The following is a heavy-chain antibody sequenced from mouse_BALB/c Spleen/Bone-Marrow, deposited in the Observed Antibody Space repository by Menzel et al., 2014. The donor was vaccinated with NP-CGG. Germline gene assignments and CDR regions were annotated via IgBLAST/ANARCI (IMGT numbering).Heavy chain of an antibody. CDR1: GFTFSSYT. CDR3: TRDDYAGGFVY. Sequence: EVQLVESGGGLVKPGGSLKLSCAASGFTFSSYTMSWVRQIPEKRLEWVATISSGGSYTYYPDSVKGRFTISRDNAKNTLYLQMSSLKSEDTAMYYCTRDDYAGGFVYWGQGTLVTVSA. V-gene: IGHV5-6-4*01. CDR2: ISSGGSYT. D-gene: IGHD2-4*01. J-gene: IGHJ3*01.